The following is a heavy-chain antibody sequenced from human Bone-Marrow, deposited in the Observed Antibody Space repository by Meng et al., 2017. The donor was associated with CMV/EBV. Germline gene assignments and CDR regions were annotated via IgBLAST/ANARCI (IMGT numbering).Heavy chain of an antibody. CDR2: INPNSAGT. V-gene: IGHV1-2*02. CDR1: GYSFTGYY. CDR3: ARGWLQLRALDY. J-gene: IGHJ4*02. D-gene: IGHD5-24*01. Sequence: ASVKVSCKTSGYSFTGYYIHWVRQAPGQGLEWMGWINPNSAGTNYAQKFQGRVTMTRDTSIRTAYMELSRLRSDDTAVYYCARGWLQLRALDYWGQGTLVTVSS.